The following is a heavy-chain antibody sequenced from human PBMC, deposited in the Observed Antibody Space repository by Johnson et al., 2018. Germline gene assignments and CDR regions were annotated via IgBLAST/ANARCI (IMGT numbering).Heavy chain of an antibody. CDR2: SYYSGST. CDR3: ARVVVGDAFDL. Sequence: QVQLQESGPGLVKPSETXSLTCAVSDGSISSYYWSWIRQPPGKGLEWIGYSYYSGSTDYNPSLKSRVTISVATSKNQSSLKLTSVTAAATAIYYCARVVVGDAFDLWGQGTLVIVSS. V-gene: IGHV4-59*01. CDR1: DGSISSYY. D-gene: IGHD2-15*01. J-gene: IGHJ3*01.